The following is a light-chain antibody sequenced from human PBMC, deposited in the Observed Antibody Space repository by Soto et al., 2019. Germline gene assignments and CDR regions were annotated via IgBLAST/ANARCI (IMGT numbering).Light chain of an antibody. J-gene: IGLJ1*01. CDR2: TTN. CDR3: VLYMGRGIGV. V-gene: IGLV8-61*01. Sequence: QTVVTQEPSFSVSPGGTVTLTCGLNSGSVSTSYYPSWYQQTPGQAPRTLIYTTNIRSSGVPDRFSGSILGNKAVLTITGAQADDESDYYCVLYMGRGIGVVGTGTKVTVL. CDR1: SGSVSTSYY.